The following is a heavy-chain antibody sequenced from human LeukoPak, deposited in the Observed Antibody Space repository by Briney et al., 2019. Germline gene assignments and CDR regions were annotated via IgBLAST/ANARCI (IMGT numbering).Heavy chain of an antibody. CDR1: RGTFRIYA. D-gene: IGHD3-22*01. CDR3: ARAQPAYYYDSSGYFWFDP. V-gene: IGHV1-69*05. J-gene: IGHJ5*02. CDR2: IIPIFGTA. Sequence: ASVKVSCKASRGTFRIYAISCVRQAPGQRLEWMGGIIPIFGTANYAQKFQGRVTITTDESTSTAYMELSSLRSEDTAVYYCARAQPAYYYDSSGYFWFDPWGQGTLVTVSS.